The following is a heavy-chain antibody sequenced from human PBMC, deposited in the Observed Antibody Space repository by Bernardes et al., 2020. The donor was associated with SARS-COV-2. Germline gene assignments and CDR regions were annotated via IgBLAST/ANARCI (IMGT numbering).Heavy chain of an antibody. Sequence: SETLSLTCTVSGGSITSSNYYWGWIRQPPGKGREWIGSIYSTVNSYYNPSLQRRVRSTVDTSKNHFSLRLSFVTAEDTAVYYCAGSSCGIDCYMGGLRSWDYGMDVWGQGTTVTVSS. CDR1: GGSITSSNYY. CDR2: IYSTVNS. J-gene: IGHJ6*02. V-gene: IGHV4-39*01. CDR3: AGSSCGIDCYMGGLRSWDYGMDV. D-gene: IGHD2-21*01.